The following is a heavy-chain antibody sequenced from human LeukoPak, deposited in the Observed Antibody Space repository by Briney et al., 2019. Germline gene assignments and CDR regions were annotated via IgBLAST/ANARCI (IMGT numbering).Heavy chain of an antibody. CDR3: ARDKRGAMIEDDY. Sequence: ASVKVSCKASGYTFTGYYMHWVRQAPGQGLEWMGWVNPNSGGTNYAQKFQGRVTMTRDTSISTAYMELSRLRSDDTAVYYCARDKRGAMIEDDYWGQGTLVTVSS. J-gene: IGHJ4*02. CDR2: VNPNSGGT. CDR1: GYTFTGYY. D-gene: IGHD3-22*01. V-gene: IGHV1-2*02.